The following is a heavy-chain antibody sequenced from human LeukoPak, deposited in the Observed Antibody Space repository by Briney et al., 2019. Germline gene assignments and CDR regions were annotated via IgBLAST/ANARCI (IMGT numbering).Heavy chain of an antibody. CDR2: ISYDGSNK. CDR1: GFTFSSYA. D-gene: IGHD3-22*01. CDR3: AKGSYYDSSGSFNFDY. J-gene: IGHJ4*02. V-gene: IGHV3-30-3*01. Sequence: GGSLRLSCAASGFTFSSYAMHWVRQAPGKGLEWVAVISYDGSNKYYADSVKGRFTISRDNSKNTLYVQVNSLGTEDTAAYYCAKGSYYDSSGSFNFDYWGQGTLVTVSS.